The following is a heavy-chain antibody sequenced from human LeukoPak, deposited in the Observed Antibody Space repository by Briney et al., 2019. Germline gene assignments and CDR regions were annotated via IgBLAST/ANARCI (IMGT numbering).Heavy chain of an antibody. J-gene: IGHJ5*02. V-gene: IGHV3-23*01. D-gene: IGHD2-15*01. CDR2: TNSGGTST. CDR3: AKERLCSGGSCYHSNWFDP. CDR1: GFPFSDFS. Sequence: PGGSLRLSCATSGFPFSDFSMSWVRQAPGKGLEWISTTNSGGTSTYYAESVKGRFTISRDNSKNTLYLQMSSLRVEDTAVYYCAKERLCSGGSCYHSNWFDPWGQGTLVTVSS.